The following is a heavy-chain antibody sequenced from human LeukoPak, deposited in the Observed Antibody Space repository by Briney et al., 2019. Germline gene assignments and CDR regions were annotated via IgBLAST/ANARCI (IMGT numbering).Heavy chain of an antibody. J-gene: IGHJ4*02. Sequence: GGSLRLSCAASGFTFNIHAMNWVRQPPGKGLEWVSTINNSGGRTCYADSVKGRFTISRDNSRNTLYLQMNTLSIEDTAVYYCARSVVVIPQFDYWGQGILVTVSS. D-gene: IGHD2-21*01. V-gene: IGHV3-23*01. CDR2: INNSGGRT. CDR3: ARSVVVIPQFDY. CDR1: GFTFNIHA.